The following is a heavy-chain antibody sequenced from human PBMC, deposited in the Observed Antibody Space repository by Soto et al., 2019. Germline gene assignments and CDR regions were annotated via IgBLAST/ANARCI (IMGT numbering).Heavy chain of an antibody. CDR1: VFTFSSYW. CDR2: ISDSGSTM. V-gene: IGHV3-48*04. D-gene: IGHD4-17*01. Sequence: WWSLRLSCSASVFTFSSYWMIWVRQAPGKGLEWISYISDSGSTMYYADSVKGRFTISRDNAKNSLYLQMSSLRVEDTALYYCARSTVTSDWGQGTQVTVSS. J-gene: IGHJ4*02. CDR3: ARSTVTSD.